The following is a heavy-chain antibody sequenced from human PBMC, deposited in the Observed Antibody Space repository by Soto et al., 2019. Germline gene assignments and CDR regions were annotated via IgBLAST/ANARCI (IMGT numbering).Heavy chain of an antibody. Sequence: QVQLVQSGAEVKKPGSSVKVSCKASGGTFSSYTISWVRQAPGQGLEWMGRIIPILGIANYAQKFQGRVTITADKSTSTAYMELSSLRSEDTDVYYCARALGDYDPPFDYWGQGTLVTVSS. J-gene: IGHJ4*02. CDR3: ARALGDYDPPFDY. D-gene: IGHD4-17*01. V-gene: IGHV1-69*02. CDR1: GGTFSSYT. CDR2: IIPILGIA.